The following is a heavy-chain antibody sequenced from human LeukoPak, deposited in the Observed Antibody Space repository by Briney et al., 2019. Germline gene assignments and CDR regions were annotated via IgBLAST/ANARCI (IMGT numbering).Heavy chain of an antibody. CDR3: ARGAGGLDY. D-gene: IGHD6-13*01. CDR2: VNGGGTST. Sequence: PGGSLRLSCPASGFSLSTYWTHWVRQLPGKWLVWVSHVNGGGTSTSYVGSVKGRLTISRDNAKNMLYLQMNSLRADDTAVYYCARGAGGLDYWGQGVLVTVSS. J-gene: IGHJ4*02. V-gene: IGHV3-74*01. CDR1: GFSLSTYW.